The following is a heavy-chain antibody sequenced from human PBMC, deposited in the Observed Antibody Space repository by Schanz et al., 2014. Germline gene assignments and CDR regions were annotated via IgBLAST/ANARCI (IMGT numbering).Heavy chain of an antibody. Sequence: QVQLVESGGGVVQPGRSLRLSCAASGFTFSKYGVHWVRQAPGKGLEWVALISYDGSSKNHADSVQGRFTISRDNFKNTLFLQMNSLRAEDTAAYYCARGGSSGYDFSIYYMGVRGKGTTVTVSS. CDR1: GFTFSKYG. V-gene: IGHV3-33*01. J-gene: IGHJ6*03. CDR3: ARGGSSGYDFSIYYMGV. CDR2: ISYDGSSK. D-gene: IGHD5-12*01.